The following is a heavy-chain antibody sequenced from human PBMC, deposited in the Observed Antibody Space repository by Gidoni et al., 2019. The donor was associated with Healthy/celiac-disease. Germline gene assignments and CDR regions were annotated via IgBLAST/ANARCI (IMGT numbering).Heavy chain of an antibody. CDR2: ISAYNGNT. V-gene: IGHV1-18*01. CDR3: ARGPFYCSSTSCYNGGDWFDP. Sequence: QVQLVQSGAEVKKPGASVKVSCKASGYTFTSHGISWVRQAPGQGLEWMGWISAYNGNTNYAQKLQGRDTMTTDTSTSTAYMELRSLRSDDTAVYYCARGPFYCSSTSCYNGGDWFDPWGQGTLVTVSS. CDR1: GYTFTSHG. J-gene: IGHJ5*02. D-gene: IGHD2-2*02.